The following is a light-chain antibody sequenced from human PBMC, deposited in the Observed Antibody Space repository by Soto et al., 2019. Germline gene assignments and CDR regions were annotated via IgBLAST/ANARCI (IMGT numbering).Light chain of an antibody. J-gene: IGKJ2*01. CDR2: GTS. Sequence: EIVLTQSPGTLSVSPGERATLTCRASQSVSSNYLVWYQQKPGQAHRLLIYGTSSRATGIPDRFSGSGSATDFTLPISRLEPEDFAIYYCQQYGSSPPYTFGQGTKLEIK. CDR3: QQYGSSPPYT. V-gene: IGKV3-20*01. CDR1: QSVSSNY.